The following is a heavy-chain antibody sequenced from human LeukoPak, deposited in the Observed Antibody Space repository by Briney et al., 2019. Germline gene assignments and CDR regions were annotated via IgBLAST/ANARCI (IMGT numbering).Heavy chain of an antibody. CDR2: IIPIFGTA. V-gene: IGHV1-69*13. Sequence: ASVKVSCKASGGTFSSYAISWVRQAPGQGPEWMGGIIPIFGTANYAQKFQGRVTITSDESTSTAYMELSSLRSEDTAVYYCARDHCSSTSCYQDYYYYMDVWGKGTTVTVSS. CDR3: ARDHCSSTSCYQDYYYYMDV. D-gene: IGHD2-2*01. J-gene: IGHJ6*03. CDR1: GGTFSSYA.